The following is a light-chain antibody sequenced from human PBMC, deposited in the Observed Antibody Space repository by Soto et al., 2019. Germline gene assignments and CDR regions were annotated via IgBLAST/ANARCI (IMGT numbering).Light chain of an antibody. CDR2: GAS. V-gene: IGKV3-15*01. Sequence: EAVMTQSPATLSVSPGERATLSFRASQSVRSNLAWYQQKPGQAPRLLIYGASTRATGIPARFSGSGSGTEFTLTISSLQSEDFAVYYCQQYNNWPPTYTFGQGTKLEIK. J-gene: IGKJ2*01. CDR3: QQYNNWPPTYT. CDR1: QSVRSN.